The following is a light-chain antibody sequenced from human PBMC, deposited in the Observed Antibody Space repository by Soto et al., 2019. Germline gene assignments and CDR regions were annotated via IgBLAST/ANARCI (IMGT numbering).Light chain of an antibody. CDR1: QGIGNA. J-gene: IGKJ1*01. CDR3: LRHDLYPWT. V-gene: IGKV1-17*01. CDR2: GAS. Sequence: SQMTQSPSSLSASVGDRVTISCRASQGIGNALGWYQQKPGKPPKVLIYGASNLQSGVPSRFSGSGSGTEFTLTISSLQPEDFATYYCLRHDLYPWTFGQGTKVDIK.